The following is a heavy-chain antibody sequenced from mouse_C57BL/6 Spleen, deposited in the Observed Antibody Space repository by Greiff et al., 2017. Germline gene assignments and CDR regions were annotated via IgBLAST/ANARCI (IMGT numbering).Heavy chain of an antibody. CDR3: ARGELEGNFDY. CDR1: GYTFTDYN. J-gene: IGHJ2*01. D-gene: IGHD2-12*01. Sequence: EVKLQESGPELVKPGASVKMSCKASGYTFTDYNMHWVKQSHGKSLEWIGYINPNNGGTSYNQKFKGKATLTVNKSSSTAYMELRSLTSEDSAVYYCARGELEGNFDYWGQGTTLTVSS. CDR2: INPNNGGT. V-gene: IGHV1-22*01.